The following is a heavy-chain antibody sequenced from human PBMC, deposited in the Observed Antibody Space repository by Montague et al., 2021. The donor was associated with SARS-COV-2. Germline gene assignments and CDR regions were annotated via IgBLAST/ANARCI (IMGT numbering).Heavy chain of an antibody. CDR3: ARDQGDCSSMRCFRGWTNCYYDMEF. CDR1: GFTFSSYG. J-gene: IGHJ6*02. Sequence: SLRLSCAASGFTFSSYGIHWVRQAPGKGPEWVAVISQDGSNKHYADSVKGRFTISRDNSKNMLYLQMNSLRAEDTAVYYCARDQGDCSSMRCFRGWTNCYYDMEFWGQGTTVTVSS. V-gene: IGHV3-30*03. CDR2: ISQDGSNK. D-gene: IGHD2-2*01.